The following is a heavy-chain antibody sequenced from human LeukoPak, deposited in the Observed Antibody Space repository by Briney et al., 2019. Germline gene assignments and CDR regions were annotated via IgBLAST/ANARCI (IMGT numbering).Heavy chain of an antibody. V-gene: IGHV3-23*01. J-gene: IGHJ4*02. CDR2: IGNGGGI. Sequence: GGSLRLSCAASGFTFNTYAMNWVRQAPGKGLEWVSVIGNGGGINYADSVRGRFFISRDNAANTLYLQMNSLRVEDRAVYYCAKDRIADGRYSTDFWGQGTLVSVSS. D-gene: IGHD2-21*01. CDR1: GFTFNTYA. CDR3: AKDRIADGRYSTDF.